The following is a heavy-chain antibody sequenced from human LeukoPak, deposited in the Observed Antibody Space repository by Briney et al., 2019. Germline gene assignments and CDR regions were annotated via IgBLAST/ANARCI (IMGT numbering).Heavy chain of an antibody. CDR1: GFTSISYG. CDR2: IRNDGSTK. CDR3: AKDLPAAYFDY. V-gene: IGHV3-30*02. Sequence: GGSLRLSCAASGFTSISYGMHWVRQAPGKGLEWVAFIRNDGSTKYYADSVKGRFTISRDNSNNTLYLHMNSLRAEVTAVYYCAKDLPAAYFDYWGQGTLVTVSS. J-gene: IGHJ4*02. D-gene: IGHD2-2*01.